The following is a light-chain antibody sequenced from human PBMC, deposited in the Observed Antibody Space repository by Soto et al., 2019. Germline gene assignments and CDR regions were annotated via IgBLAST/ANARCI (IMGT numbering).Light chain of an antibody. CDR3: CSYAGSYTSDYV. J-gene: IGLJ1*01. V-gene: IGLV2-11*01. CDR2: DVS. Sequence: QSALTQPRSVSGSPGQSVTISCTGTSSDVGAYDYVSWYQQHPGKAPKLMIYDVSKRPSGVPDRFSGSKSGNTASLTISGLQAEDEADYDCCSYAGSYTSDYVFGSGTKVTVL. CDR1: SSDVGAYDY.